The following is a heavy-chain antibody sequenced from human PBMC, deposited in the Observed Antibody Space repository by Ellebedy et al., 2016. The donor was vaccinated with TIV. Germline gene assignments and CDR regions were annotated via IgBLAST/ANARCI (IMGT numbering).Heavy chain of an antibody. V-gene: IGHV1-69*13. J-gene: IGHJ3*02. Sequence: ASVKVSCKTSGGTFSNYAVSWVRQAPGQRLEWLGRIIPIFDITNYEQEFQGRLTITADDSTSTLYMELSSLRSEDTAIYFCARNSDVVHIPSAYASSFDIWGQGTMVTVSS. CDR3: ARNSDVVHIPSAYASSFDI. CDR2: IIPIFDIT. D-gene: IGHD2-15*01. CDR1: GGTFSNYA.